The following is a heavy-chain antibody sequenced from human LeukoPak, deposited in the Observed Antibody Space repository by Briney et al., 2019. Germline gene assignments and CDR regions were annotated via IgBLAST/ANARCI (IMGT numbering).Heavy chain of an antibody. CDR2: ISAYNGNT. Sequence: VASVKVSCKASGYTFTSYGISWVRQAPGQGLEWMGWISAYNGNTNYAQKLQGRVTMTTDTSTSTAYMELRSLRSDDTAVYYCARAERRDGYKYYFDYWGQGTLVTVSS. CDR1: GYTFTSYG. V-gene: IGHV1-18*01. J-gene: IGHJ4*02. CDR3: ARAERRDGYKYYFDY. D-gene: IGHD5-24*01.